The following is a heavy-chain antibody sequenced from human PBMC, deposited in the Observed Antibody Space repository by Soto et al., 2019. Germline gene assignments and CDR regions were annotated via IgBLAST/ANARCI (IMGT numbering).Heavy chain of an antibody. Sequence: QITLKESGPTLVKPTQTLTLTCTFSGFSLSTYGVGVGWIRQPPGKALEWLAIIYWDHDQYFSASLKDRLTISNDTSTNQVVLTMTSMDPVDTATYFCAHFVRTFDVWGHGTVVTVSS. CDR1: GFSLSTYGVG. J-gene: IGHJ3*01. CDR2: IYWDHDQ. CDR3: AHFVRTFDV. V-gene: IGHV2-5*02. D-gene: IGHD3-10*02.